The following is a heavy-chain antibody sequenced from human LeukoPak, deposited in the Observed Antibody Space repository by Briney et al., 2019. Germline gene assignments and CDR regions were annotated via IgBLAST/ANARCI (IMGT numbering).Heavy chain of an antibody. CDR3: ARDLGNSGWYTFDY. D-gene: IGHD6-19*01. J-gene: IGHJ4*02. Sequence: SQTLSLTCAISGDSISSNNGAWNWIRQSSSRGLEWLGRTYYRSKWYSDYAVSMEGRITINPDTSENQFSLQLNSVTPEDTAVYYCARDLGNSGWYTFDYWGQGTLVTVSS. CDR2: TYYRSKWYS. V-gene: IGHV6-1*01. CDR1: GDSISSNNGA.